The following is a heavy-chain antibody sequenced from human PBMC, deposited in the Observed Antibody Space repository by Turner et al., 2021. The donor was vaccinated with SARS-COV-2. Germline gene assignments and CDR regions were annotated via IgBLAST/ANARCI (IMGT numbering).Heavy chain of an antibody. CDR2: MHPSGSS. CDR1: GGSIGDYF. D-gene: IGHD1-26*01. V-gene: IGHV4-4*07. CDR3: ARHQGSASGYDHGMNV. J-gene: IGHJ6*02. Sequence: QVQLQESGPGLVKSSETLSLTCTVSGGSIGDYFWTWIRQSAGKGLEYIGRMHPSGSSNYNSSLQSRLTLSLDTAKNQFSLTLRSVSAADTAVYYCARHQGSASGYDHGMNVWGQGTAVIVSS.